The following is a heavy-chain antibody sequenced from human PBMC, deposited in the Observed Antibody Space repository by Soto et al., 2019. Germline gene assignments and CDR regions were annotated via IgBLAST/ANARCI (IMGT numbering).Heavy chain of an antibody. D-gene: IGHD6-19*01. CDR1: GFTFSSYD. V-gene: IGHV3-13*01. J-gene: IGHJ6*03. CDR3: ARGEQGRDYYYDYMDV. Sequence: EVQLVESGGGLVQPGGSLRLSCAASGFTFSSYDMHWVRQATGKGLEWVSAIGTAGDTYYPGSVKGRFTISRENAKNSLYLQMNSLRAGDTAVYYCARGEQGRDYYYDYMDVWGKGTTVTVSS. CDR2: IGTAGDT.